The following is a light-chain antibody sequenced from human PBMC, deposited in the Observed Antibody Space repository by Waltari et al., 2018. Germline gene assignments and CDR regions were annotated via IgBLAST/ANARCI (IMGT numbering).Light chain of an antibody. CDR2: CAS. CDR1: QSVSRA. CDR3: QHYVSFPGT. V-gene: IGKV3-20*01. Sequence: ELVLPLSLGPVSLSRGERATLTCRTSQSVSRALAWYQQNPGQAPSLLIYCASNRATGIPDRFSGSGSGTDFSLIISRLEAEDVAVYYCQHYVSFPGTFGQGTKVEIK. J-gene: IGKJ1*01.